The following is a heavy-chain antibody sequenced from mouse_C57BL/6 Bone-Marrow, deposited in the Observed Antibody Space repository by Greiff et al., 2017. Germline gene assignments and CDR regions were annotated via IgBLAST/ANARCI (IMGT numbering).Heavy chain of an antibody. CDR2: IRLKSDNYAT. D-gene: IGHD1-1*01. CDR3: TEYYGSSYGWFAY. Sequence: VKLVESGGGLVQPGGSMKLSCVASGFTFSNYWMNWVRQSPEKGLEWVAQIRLKSDNYATHYAESVKGRFTISRDDSKSSVYLQMNNLRAEDTGIYYCTEYYGSSYGWFAYWGQGTLVTVSA. CDR1: GFTFSNYW. V-gene: IGHV6-3*01. J-gene: IGHJ3*01.